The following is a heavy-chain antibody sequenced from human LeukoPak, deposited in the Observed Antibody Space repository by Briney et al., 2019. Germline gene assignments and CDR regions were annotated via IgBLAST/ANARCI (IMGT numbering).Heavy chain of an antibody. V-gene: IGHV1-8*01. Sequence: ASVKVSCKASGYTFTSYDINWVRHATGQGLEWMGWMNPNSGNTGYAQKFQGRVTMTRNTSISTAYMELSSLRSEDTAVYDCARGLWGGYCSGGSCLGFDPWGQGTLVTVCS. D-gene: IGHD2-15*01. CDR2: MNPNSGNT. J-gene: IGHJ5*02. CDR3: ARGLWGGYCSGGSCLGFDP. CDR1: GYTFTSYD.